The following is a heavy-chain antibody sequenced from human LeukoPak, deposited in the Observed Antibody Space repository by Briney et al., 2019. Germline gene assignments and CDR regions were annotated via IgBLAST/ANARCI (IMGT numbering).Heavy chain of an antibody. CDR1: GYTFTSYG. CDR2: ISAYNGNT. CDR3: ARPAGDTAMVNAFDI. Sequence: GASVKVSCKASGYTFTSYGISWVRQSPGQGLEWMGWISAYNGNTNYAQKLQGRVTMTTDTSTSTAYMELWSLRSDDTAVYYCARPAGDTAMVNAFDIWGQGTMVTVSS. D-gene: IGHD5-18*01. J-gene: IGHJ3*02. V-gene: IGHV1-18*01.